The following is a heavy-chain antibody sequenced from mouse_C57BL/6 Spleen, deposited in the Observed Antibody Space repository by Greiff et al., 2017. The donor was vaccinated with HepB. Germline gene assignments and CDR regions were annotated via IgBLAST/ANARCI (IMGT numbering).Heavy chain of an antibody. V-gene: IGHV5-17*01. Sequence: EVKVVESGGGLVKPGGSLKLSCAASGFTFSDYGMHWVRQAPEKGLEWVAYISSGSSTIYYADTVKGRFTISRDNAKNTLFLQMTSLRSEDTAMYYCATTAYYAMDYWGQGASVTGSS. CDR3: ATTAYYAMDY. J-gene: IGHJ4*01. CDR2: ISSGSSTI. CDR1: GFTFSDYG.